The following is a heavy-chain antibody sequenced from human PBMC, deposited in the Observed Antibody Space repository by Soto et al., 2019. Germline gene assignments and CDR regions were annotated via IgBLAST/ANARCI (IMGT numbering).Heavy chain of an antibody. CDR1: GFTFSIYW. Sequence: GGSLRLSCAASGFTFSIYWMSWVRQAPGKGLEWVANIKQDGSEKYYVDSVKGRFTISRDNAKNSLFLQMNSLRAEDTAVYYCTRVTTARGYTYVSFDYWGQGT. V-gene: IGHV3-7*01. CDR3: TRVTTARGYTYVSFDY. CDR2: IKQDGSEK. D-gene: IGHD5-18*01. J-gene: IGHJ4*02.